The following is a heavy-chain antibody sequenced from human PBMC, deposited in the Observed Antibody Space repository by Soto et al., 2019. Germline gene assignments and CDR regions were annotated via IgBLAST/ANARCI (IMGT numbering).Heavy chain of an antibody. CDR2: VYYSGST. Sequence: SETLSLTCTVSGGSISSSSHYWGWIRQPPGKGLEWIGSVYYSGSTYYNPSLKSRVTISVDTSKNQFSLKLSSVTAADTAVYYCARRYGGNLDYWGQGTLVTVSS. CDR1: GGSISSSSHY. D-gene: IGHD1-26*01. J-gene: IGHJ4*02. V-gene: IGHV4-39*01. CDR3: ARRYGGNLDY.